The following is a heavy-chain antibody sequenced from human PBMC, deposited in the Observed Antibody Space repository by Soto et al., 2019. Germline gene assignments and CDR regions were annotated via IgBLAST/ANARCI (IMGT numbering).Heavy chain of an antibody. Sequence: KASETLSLTCAVYGGSFSGYYWSWIRQPPGKGLEWIGEINHSGSTNYNPSLKSRVTISVDTSKNQFSLKLSSVTAADTAVYYCARVGIVVVPAVYYYYYGMDVWGQGTTVTVSS. CDR1: GGSFSGYY. CDR3: ARVGIVVVPAVYYYYYGMDV. CDR2: INHSGST. J-gene: IGHJ6*02. D-gene: IGHD2-2*03. V-gene: IGHV4-34*01.